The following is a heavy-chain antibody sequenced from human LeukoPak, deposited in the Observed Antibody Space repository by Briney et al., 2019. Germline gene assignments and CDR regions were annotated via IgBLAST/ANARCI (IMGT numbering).Heavy chain of an antibody. CDR3: ARDLSPWESRNPDAFDI. J-gene: IGHJ3*02. V-gene: IGHV3-30*14. CDR2: ISYDGSNK. Sequence: PGGSLRLSCAASGFTFSSYAMHWVRQAPGKGLEWVAVISYDGSNKYYADSVKGRFTISRDNYKNTLYLQMNSLRAEDTAVYYCARDLSPWESRNPDAFDIWGQGTTVTVSS. D-gene: IGHD1-14*01. CDR1: GFTFSSYA.